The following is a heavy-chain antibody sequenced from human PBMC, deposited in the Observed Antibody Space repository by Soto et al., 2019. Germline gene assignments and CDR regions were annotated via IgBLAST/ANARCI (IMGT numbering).Heavy chain of an antibody. D-gene: IGHD3-10*01. Sequence: QMQLVQSGHEVKKPGTSVKVSCKASGFTFTNSALQWVRQARGQRLEWIGWIVVGGGITNYAQKFQERVTITRDMSTSTAYMELSSLRSEDTAVYYCAADWHYGSGSYYAYYYGMDVWGQGTTVTVSS. CDR3: AADWHYGSGSYYAYYYGMDV. CDR2: IVVGGGIT. J-gene: IGHJ6*02. CDR1: GFTFTNSA. V-gene: IGHV1-58*01.